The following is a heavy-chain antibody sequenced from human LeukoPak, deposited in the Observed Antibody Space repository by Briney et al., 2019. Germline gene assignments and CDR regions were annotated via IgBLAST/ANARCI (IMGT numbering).Heavy chain of an antibody. CDR3: ARAEPLEWLLNFDY. Sequence: ASVKVACKASGYTFTSYGISWVRQAPGQGLEWTGWISAYNGNTNYAQKLQGRVTMTTDTSTSTAYMELRSLRSDDTAVYYCARAEPLEWLLNFDYWGQGTLVTVSS. J-gene: IGHJ4*02. CDR2: ISAYNGNT. V-gene: IGHV1-18*01. CDR1: GYTFTSYG. D-gene: IGHD3-3*01.